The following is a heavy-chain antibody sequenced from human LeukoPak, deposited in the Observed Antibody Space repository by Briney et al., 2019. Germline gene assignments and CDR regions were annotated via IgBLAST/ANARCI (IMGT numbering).Heavy chain of an antibody. Sequence: PGGSLRLSCAASGFTFSDYYMSWIRQAPGKGLEWVSYISSSGSTIYYADSVKGRFTISRDNAKNSLYLQMNSLRAEDTAVYYCARSYNQYYYDSSGYYAYWGQGTLVTASS. V-gene: IGHV3-11*01. CDR1: GFTFSDYY. J-gene: IGHJ4*02. CDR2: ISSSGSTI. CDR3: ARSYNQYYYDSSGYYAY. D-gene: IGHD3-22*01.